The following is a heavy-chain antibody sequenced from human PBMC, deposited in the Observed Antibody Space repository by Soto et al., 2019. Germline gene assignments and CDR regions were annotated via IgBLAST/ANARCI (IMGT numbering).Heavy chain of an antibody. V-gene: IGHV3-74*01. J-gene: IGHJ3*01. Sequence: DVQLVESGGGLIQPGGSLKLCCAASGLPFSSFWMHWVRQAPGKGLVWVARISRDGTTTTYADAVKGRFTISRDNAKNTQFLLMTNATSDDTAVYYCVRGVGASSGAFDVWGQGTMVTVSS. D-gene: IGHD1-26*01. CDR1: GLPFSSFW. CDR3: VRGVGASSGAFDV. CDR2: ISRDGTTT.